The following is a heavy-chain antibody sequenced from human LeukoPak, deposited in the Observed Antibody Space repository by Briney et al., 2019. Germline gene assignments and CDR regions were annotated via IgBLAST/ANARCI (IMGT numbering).Heavy chain of an antibody. CDR2: INHSGST. CDR1: GGSFSGYY. D-gene: IGHD5-24*01. V-gene: IGHV4-34*01. J-gene: IGHJ4*02. Sequence: SETLSLTCAVYGGSFSGYYWSWIRQPPGKGLEWIGEINHSGSTNYNPSLKSRVTISVDTSKNQFSLKLSSVTAADTAVYYCARGNGYNLYWGQGTLVTVSS. CDR3: ARGNGYNLY.